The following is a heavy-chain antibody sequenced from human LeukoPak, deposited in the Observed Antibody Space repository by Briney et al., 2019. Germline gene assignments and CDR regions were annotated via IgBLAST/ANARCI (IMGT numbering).Heavy chain of an antibody. J-gene: IGHJ5*02. CDR3: ARGKVVVAATLKWFDP. V-gene: IGHV4-34*01. CDR2: INHSGST. D-gene: IGHD2-15*01. CDR1: GGSFSGYY. Sequence: SETLSLTCAVYGGSFSGYYWSWIRQPPGKGLEWIGEINHSGSTNYNPSLKSRVTISVDTSKNQFSLKLSSVTAADTAVYYCARGKVVVAATLKWFDPWGQGTLVTVCS.